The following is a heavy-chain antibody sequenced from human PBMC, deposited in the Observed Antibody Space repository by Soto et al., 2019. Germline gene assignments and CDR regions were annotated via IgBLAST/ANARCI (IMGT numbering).Heavy chain of an antibody. V-gene: IGHV3-23*01. D-gene: IGHD2-15*01. CDR3: AKDFSVGVVVAATRGYYGMDV. CDR1: GFTFSSYA. Sequence: GGSLRLSCAASGFTFSSYAMSWVRQAPGKGLEWVSAISGSGGSTYYADSVEGRLTISRDNSKNTLYLQMNSLRAEDTAVYYCAKDFSVGVVVAATRGYYGMDVWGQGTTVTVSS. CDR2: ISGSGGST. J-gene: IGHJ6*02.